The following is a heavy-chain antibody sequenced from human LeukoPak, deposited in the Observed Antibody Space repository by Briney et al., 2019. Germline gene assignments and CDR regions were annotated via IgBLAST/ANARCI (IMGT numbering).Heavy chain of an antibody. J-gene: IGHJ5*02. V-gene: IGHV4-39*01. CDR1: GGSISSSSYY. Sequence: SETLSLTCTVSGGSISSSSYYWGWIRQPPGKGLEWIGSIYYSGSTYYNPSLKSRVTTSVDTSRNQFSLKLSSVTAADTAVYYCARQSPEDIVVVPAALNWFDPWGQGTLVTVSS. D-gene: IGHD2-2*01. CDR2: IYYSGST. CDR3: ARQSPEDIVVVPAALNWFDP.